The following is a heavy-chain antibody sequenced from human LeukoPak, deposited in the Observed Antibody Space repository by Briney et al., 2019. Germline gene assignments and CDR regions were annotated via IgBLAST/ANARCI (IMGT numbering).Heavy chain of an antibody. CDR2: INPKTGGT. Sequence: ASVTVSCKASGYTFTDYSVHWVRQAPGQGLEWMGVINPKTGGTNYAQKFQGRVTMTRYTSMTSAYMELSRLTSDETAVYFCAISLVGRSVNHWGQGTPVTVSS. D-gene: IGHD1-26*01. CDR1: GYTFTDYS. J-gene: IGHJ5*02. V-gene: IGHV1-2*02. CDR3: AISLVGRSVNH.